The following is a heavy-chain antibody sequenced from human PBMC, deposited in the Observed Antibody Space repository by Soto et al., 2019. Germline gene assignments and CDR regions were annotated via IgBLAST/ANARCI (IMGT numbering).Heavy chain of an antibody. J-gene: IGHJ4*02. CDR3: ATVPAAALKEDY. V-gene: IGHV1-2*02. CDR2: INPNGGDT. CDR1: GYTFTDYY. Sequence: QEQLVQSGAEVKKPGASVVVSCKASGYTFTDYYFHWVRQAPGQGLEWMGWINPNGGDTNYAQKCQGRVTMTRDTSISTAYVELSSLRSDDTAVYYCATVPAAALKEDYWGQGTLVTVSS. D-gene: IGHD6-13*01.